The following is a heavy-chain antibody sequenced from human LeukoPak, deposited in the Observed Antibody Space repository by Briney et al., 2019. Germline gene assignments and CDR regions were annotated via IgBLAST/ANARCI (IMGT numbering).Heavy chain of an antibody. CDR3: ARSGFALDY. CDR1: GGSFSGYY. J-gene: IGHJ4*02. D-gene: IGHD3-10*01. CDR2: INHSGST. V-gene: IGHV4-34*01. Sequence: SETLSLTCAVYGGSFSGYYWSWIRQPPGKGLVWIGEINHSGSTNYNPSLKSRVTISVDTSKNQFSLKLSSVTAADTAVYYCARSGFALDYWGQGTLVTVSS.